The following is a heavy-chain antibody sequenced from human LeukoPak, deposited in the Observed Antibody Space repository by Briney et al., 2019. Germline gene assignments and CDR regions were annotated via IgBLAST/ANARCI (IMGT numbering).Heavy chain of an antibody. CDR3: ARDYYYYDSSGYEEG. V-gene: IGHV4-39*02. CDR1: GGSISSSSYY. D-gene: IGHD3-22*01. J-gene: IGHJ4*02. CDR2: IYYSGST. Sequence: SETLSLTCTVSGGSISSSSYYWGWLRQPPGKGLEWIGSIYYSGSTYYNPSLKSRVTISVDTSKNQFSLKLSSVTAADTAVYYCARDYYYYDSSGYEEGWGQGTLVTVSS.